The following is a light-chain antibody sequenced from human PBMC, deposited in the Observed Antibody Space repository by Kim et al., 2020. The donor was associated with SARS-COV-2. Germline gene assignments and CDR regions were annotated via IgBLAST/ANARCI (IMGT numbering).Light chain of an antibody. CDR2: DVS. Sequence: AVTIACTGTGRDVGGYNDVSWYQQHPGKAPKLMIYDVSKRPSGGPDRFSGSKAGNTASLTISGLQAEDEADYYCCSYAGSYTFGVFGGGTQLTVL. CDR3: CSYAGSYTFGV. CDR1: GRDVGGYND. J-gene: IGLJ3*02. V-gene: IGLV2-11*01.